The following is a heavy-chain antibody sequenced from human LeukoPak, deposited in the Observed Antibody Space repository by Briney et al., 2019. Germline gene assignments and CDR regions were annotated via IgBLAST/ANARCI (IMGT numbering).Heavy chain of an antibody. CDR1: GFTFSSYA. CDR2: ISYDGSNK. J-gene: IGHJ4*02. CDR3: TSYYSDSSGYPRIDY. Sequence: PGGSLRLSCAASGFTFSSYAMHWVRQAPGKGLEWVAVISYDGSNKYYADSVKGRFTISRDNSKNTLYLQMSSLKTEDTAVYFCTSYYSDSSGYPRIDYWGQGTLVTVSS. D-gene: IGHD3-22*01. V-gene: IGHV3-30*04.